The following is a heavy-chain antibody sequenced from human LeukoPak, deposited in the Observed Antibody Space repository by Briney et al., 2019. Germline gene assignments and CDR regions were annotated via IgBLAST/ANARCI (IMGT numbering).Heavy chain of an antibody. Sequence: ASVKVSCKASGYTFTSYDINWVRQATGQGLEWMGWMNPNSGNTGYEKKFKGRVTITRNTSISTAYMDLSSLRSEDTAVYYCARGLRNWFDPWGQGTLVTVSS. CDR2: MNPNSGNT. J-gene: IGHJ5*02. CDR1: GYTFTSYD. CDR3: ARGLRNWFDP. V-gene: IGHV1-8*03.